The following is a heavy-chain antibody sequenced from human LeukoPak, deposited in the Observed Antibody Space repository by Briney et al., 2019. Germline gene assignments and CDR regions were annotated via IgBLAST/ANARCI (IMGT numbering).Heavy chain of an antibody. CDR3: ARDQTYYVSSGYYYVTYLQH. CDR2: TSTGGST. CDR1: GASISSSY. J-gene: IGHJ1*01. D-gene: IGHD3-22*01. Sequence: PSETLSLTCTVSGASISSSYCTWIRQPAGEGLEWIGRTSTGGSTTYNPSFKSRVTMSVDMSKNQFSLKLTSVTAADTAVYYCARDQTYYVSSGYYYVTYLQHWGQGILVTVSS. V-gene: IGHV4-4*07.